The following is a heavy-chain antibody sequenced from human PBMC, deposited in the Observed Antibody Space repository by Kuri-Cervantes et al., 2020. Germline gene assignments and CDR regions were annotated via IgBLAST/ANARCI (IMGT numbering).Heavy chain of an antibody. CDR3: ARDQGDEGSTTYYYYGMDV. Sequence: GGSLRLSCAASGFTFSNSDMNWVRQAPGKGLEWVSSISSSSSYIYYADSVKGRFTISRDNAKNSLYLQMNSLRAEDTAVYYCARDQGDEGSTTYYYYGMDVWGQGTTVTVSS. D-gene: IGHD6-13*01. CDR2: ISSSSSYI. J-gene: IGHJ6*02. CDR1: GFTFSNSD. V-gene: IGHV3-21*01.